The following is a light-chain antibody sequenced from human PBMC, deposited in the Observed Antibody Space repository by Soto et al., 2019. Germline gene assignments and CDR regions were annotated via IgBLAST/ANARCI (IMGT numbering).Light chain of an antibody. CDR3: QQYGSSPEIT. J-gene: IGKJ4*01. CDR2: GAS. V-gene: IGKV3-20*01. CDR1: QSVSSSY. Sequence: EIVLTQSPGTLSLTQGERATLSCRASQSVSSSYLAWFQQKPGQAPRLLIYGASGRATGIPDRFSGSGSGTDFTLTISRLEPEDFAVYYCQQYGSSPEITFGGGTKVEIK.